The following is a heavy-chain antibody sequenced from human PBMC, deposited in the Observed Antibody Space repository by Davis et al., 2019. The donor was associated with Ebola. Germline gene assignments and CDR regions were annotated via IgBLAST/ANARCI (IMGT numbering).Heavy chain of an antibody. CDR2: INPSGRT. CDR3: ARTTRGTRGSGWFLDY. Sequence: MPSETLSLTCAVYGGSFSDHYWSWIRQSPEKGLDWIGEINPSGRTNYNPSLKSRVTISADTSKNQFSLKLKSVTAADTAVYYCARTTRGTRGSGWFLDYWGQGTLVTVSS. J-gene: IGHJ4*02. CDR1: GGSFSDHY. D-gene: IGHD6-19*01. V-gene: IGHV4-34*01.